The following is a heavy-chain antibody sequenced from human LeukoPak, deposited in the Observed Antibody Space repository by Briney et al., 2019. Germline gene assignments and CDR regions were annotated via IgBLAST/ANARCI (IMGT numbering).Heavy chain of an antibody. Sequence: ESPKIFFRGSGYSLTSLWLDLGRQVSGKGLELIWKIYPGDSDTRYSPSFQGQVTISADKSISTAYLQWSSLKASDTAMYYCARRSDTAMAGRSYDYWGQGTLVTVSS. J-gene: IGHJ4*02. CDR3: ARRSDTAMAGRSYDY. CDR1: GYSLTSLW. V-gene: IGHV5-51*01. CDR2: IYPGDSDT. D-gene: IGHD5-18*01.